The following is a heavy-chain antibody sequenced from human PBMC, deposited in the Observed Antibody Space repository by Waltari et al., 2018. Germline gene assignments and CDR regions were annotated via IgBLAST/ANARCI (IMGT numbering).Heavy chain of an antibody. CDR3: AKTHRKNTVTTLYYFDY. D-gene: IGHD4-17*01. CDR1: GFTFSSYA. V-gene: IGHV3-23*01. CDR2: ISGSGGST. Sequence: EVQLLESGGGLVQPGGSLRLSCAASGFTFSSYAMSWVRQAPGKGLEWVSAISGSGGSTYYADSVKGRFTISIDNSKNTLYRQMNSLRAEDTAVYYCAKTHRKNTVTTLYYFDYWGQGTLVTVSS. J-gene: IGHJ4*02.